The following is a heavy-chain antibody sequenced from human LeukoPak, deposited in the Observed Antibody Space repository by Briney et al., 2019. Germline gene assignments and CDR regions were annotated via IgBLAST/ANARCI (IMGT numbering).Heavy chain of an antibody. CDR3: ARQVQTGNGGRGYFVY. D-gene: IGHD3-16*01. CDR2: IYYSGDT. Sequence: SETLSLTCTVSGRSISTSSYYWAWIRQPPGKGLEWVGNIYYSGDTNHNPSLKSRVTTSIDTSKNQFSLRLSSVTAADTAVYYCARQVQTGNGGRGYFVYWGQGTLVTVSS. CDR1: GRSISTSSYY. V-gene: IGHV4-39*01. J-gene: IGHJ4*02.